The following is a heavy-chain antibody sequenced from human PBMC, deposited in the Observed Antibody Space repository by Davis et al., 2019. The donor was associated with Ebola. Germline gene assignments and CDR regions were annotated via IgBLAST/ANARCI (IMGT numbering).Heavy chain of an antibody. Sequence: PGGSLRLSCAASGFTFSSYSMNWVRQAPGKGLEWVSSISSSSSYIYYADSVKGRFTISRDNAKNSLYLQMNSLRAEDTAVYYCARAPLVLRFLSTGYYMDVWGKGTTVTVSS. D-gene: IGHD3-3*01. V-gene: IGHV3-21*01. CDR2: ISSSSSYI. J-gene: IGHJ6*03. CDR3: ARAPLVLRFLSTGYYMDV. CDR1: GFTFSSYS.